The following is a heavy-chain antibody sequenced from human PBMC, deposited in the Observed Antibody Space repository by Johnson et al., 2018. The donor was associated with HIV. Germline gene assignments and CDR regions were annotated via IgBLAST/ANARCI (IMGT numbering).Heavy chain of an antibody. CDR3: AKDGRNGIAAAEPPAFDI. Sequence: VLLLESGGGLVQPGGSLRLSCAASGFTFSSYWMHWVRQAPGKGLVWVSRINSDGSDTSYADSVKGRFIISRDNSKNTLYLQMNSLRAEDTAVYYCAKDGRNGIAAAEPPAFDIWGQGTMVTVSS. J-gene: IGHJ3*02. D-gene: IGHD6-13*01. V-gene: IGHV3-74*01. CDR2: INSDGSDT. CDR1: GFTFSSYW.